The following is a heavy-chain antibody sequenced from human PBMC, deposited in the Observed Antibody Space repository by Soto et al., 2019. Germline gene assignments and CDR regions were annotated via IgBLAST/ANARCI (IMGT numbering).Heavy chain of an antibody. Sequence: GWSLRLSCEASGFMFSTYLMSWVRQAPGKGLEWVANIKQGGNEKVYVDSVKGRFTISRDNAKKSLFLXXXXXXXXXXXXXXXVXXXXYEVPYYYYGMDVWGQGTTVTVSS. V-gene: IGHV3-7*01. CDR2: IKQGGNEK. D-gene: IGHD3-3*01. J-gene: IGHJ6*02. CDR1: GFMFSTYL. CDR3: VXXXXYEVPYYYYGMDV.